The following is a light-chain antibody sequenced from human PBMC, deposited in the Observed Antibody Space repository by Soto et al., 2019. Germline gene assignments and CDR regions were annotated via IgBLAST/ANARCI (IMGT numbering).Light chain of an antibody. V-gene: IGKV3-11*01. CDR3: QLRSSWRVT. J-gene: IGKJ4*01. CDR1: QSVSTF. Sequence: EIVLTQFPATLSLSPGERATLSCRASQSVSTFLAWYQQKPGQAPRLVVYDASKRATGIPARFSGSGSGTDFTLTISSLEPEDFAVYYCQLRSSWRVTFGGGTKVEIK. CDR2: DAS.